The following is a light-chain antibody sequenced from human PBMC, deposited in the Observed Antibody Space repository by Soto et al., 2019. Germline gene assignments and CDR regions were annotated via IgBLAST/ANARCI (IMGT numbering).Light chain of an antibody. V-gene: IGLV2-14*01. CDR2: AVS. J-gene: IGLJ2*01. CDR1: SSDVGGYNY. CDR3: SSYASSSSPYVV. Sequence: QSALTQPASVSGSPGQSITISCTGTSSDVGGYNYVSWYQQHPGMAPKLMIYAVSNRPSGVSNRFSGSKSGNTASRTISGLQAEDEAHYYCSSYASSSSPYVVFGGGTKLTVL.